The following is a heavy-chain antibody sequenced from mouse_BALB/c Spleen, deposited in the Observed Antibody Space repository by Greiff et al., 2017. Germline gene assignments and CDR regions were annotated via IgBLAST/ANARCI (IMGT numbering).Heavy chain of an antibody. Sequence: EVQLQQSGPSLVKPSQTLSLTCSVTGDSITSGYWNWIRNFPGNKLEYMGYISYSGSTYYNPSLKSRISITRDTSKNQYYLQLNSVTTEDTATYYCARSHYYGSSYLYWYFDVWGAGTTVTVSS. J-gene: IGHJ1*01. CDR1: GDSITSGY. V-gene: IGHV3-8*02. D-gene: IGHD1-1*01. CDR2: ISYSGST. CDR3: ARSHYYGSSYLYWYFDV.